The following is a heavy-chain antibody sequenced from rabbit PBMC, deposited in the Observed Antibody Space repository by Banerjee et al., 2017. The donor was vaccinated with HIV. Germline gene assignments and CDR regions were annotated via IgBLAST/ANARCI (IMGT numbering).Heavy chain of an antibody. V-gene: IGHV1S45*01. CDR2: IYTGGGST. J-gene: IGHJ4*01. CDR1: GIDFSSDYY. D-gene: IGHD4-1*01. CDR3: ARDPWSGWNW. Sequence: QQQLEESGGGLVKPGGTLTLTCKASGIDFSSDYYMCWVRQAPGKGLEWIASIYTGGGSTYYASWAKGRFTISKTSSTTVTLQMTSLTAADTATYFCARDPWSGWNWWGQGTLVTVS.